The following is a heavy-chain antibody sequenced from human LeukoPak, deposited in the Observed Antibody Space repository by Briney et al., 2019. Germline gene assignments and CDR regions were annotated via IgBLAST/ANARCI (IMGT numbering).Heavy chain of an antibody. Sequence: GASVKVSCKASGYTFTGYYMHWVRQAPGQGLEWMGWINPNSGGTNYAQKFQGRVTMTRDTSISTAYMGLSRLRSDDTAVYHCARDNRPIFGVVIREFDYWGQGTLVTVSS. CDR2: INPNSGGT. CDR3: ARDNRPIFGVVIREFDY. J-gene: IGHJ4*02. CDR1: GYTFTGYY. V-gene: IGHV1-2*02. D-gene: IGHD3-3*01.